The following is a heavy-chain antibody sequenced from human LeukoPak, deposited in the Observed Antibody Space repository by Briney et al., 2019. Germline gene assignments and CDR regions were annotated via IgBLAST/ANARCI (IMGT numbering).Heavy chain of an antibody. CDR1: GGSISSSSYY. CDR3: ARHYIAVAGNGWFDP. D-gene: IGHD6-19*01. J-gene: IGHJ5*02. V-gene: IGHV4-39*01. CDR2: IYYSGST. Sequence: PSETLSLTCTVSGGSISSSSYYWGWIRQPPGKGLEWIGSIYYSGSTYYNPSLKSRVTISVDTSKNQFSLKLSSVTAADTAVYYCARHYIAVAGNGWFDPWGQGTLVTVSS.